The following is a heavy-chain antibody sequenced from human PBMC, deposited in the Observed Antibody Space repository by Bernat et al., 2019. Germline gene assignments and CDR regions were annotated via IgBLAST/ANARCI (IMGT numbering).Heavy chain of an antibody. CDR2: IKSKTDGGTT. CDR1: GFTFSNAW. V-gene: IGHV3-15*07. Sequence: EVQLVESGGGLVKPGGSLRLSCAASGFTFSNAWMNWVRQAPGKGLEWVGRIKSKTDGGTTDYAAAVIGSCTITRDDSKNTLYLQMNSLKTEETAVYYCTTVYDWVGATRYYYYYGMDVWGQGTTVTVSS. CDR3: TTVYDWVGATRYYYYYGMDV. D-gene: IGHD1-26*01. J-gene: IGHJ6*02.